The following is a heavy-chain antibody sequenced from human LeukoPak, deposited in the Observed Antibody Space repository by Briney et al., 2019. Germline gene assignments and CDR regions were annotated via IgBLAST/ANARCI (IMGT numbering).Heavy chain of an antibody. V-gene: IGHV1-69*04. D-gene: IGHD3-10*01. CDR2: IIPILGIA. CDR1: GYTFTSYA. CDR3: ARDAYGSGTLEPLDYYGMDV. J-gene: IGHJ6*02. Sequence: SVKVSCKASGYTFTSYAISWARQAPGQGLEWMGRIIPILGIANYAQKFQGRVTITADKSTSTAYMELSSLRSEDTAVYYCARDAYGSGTLEPLDYYGMDVWGQGTTVTVSS.